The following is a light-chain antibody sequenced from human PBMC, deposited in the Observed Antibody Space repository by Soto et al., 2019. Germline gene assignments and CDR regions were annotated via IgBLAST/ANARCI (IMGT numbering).Light chain of an antibody. V-gene: IGLV2-14*01. J-gene: IGLJ2*01. CDR2: DVS. CDR3: SSYTSSSTRV. Sequence: QSALTQPASVSGSPGQSITISCTGTSSDVGGYNYVSWYQQHPGKAPQLMIYDVSNRPSGVSNRFYGSKSGNTASLTISGLQAEDEADYYCSSYTSSSTRVFGGGTKLTVL. CDR1: SSDVGGYNY.